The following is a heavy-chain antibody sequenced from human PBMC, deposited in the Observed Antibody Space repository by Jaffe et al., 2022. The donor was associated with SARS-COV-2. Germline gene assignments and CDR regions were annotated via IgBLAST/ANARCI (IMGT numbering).Heavy chain of an antibody. CDR2: IRSKAYGGTT. V-gene: IGHV3-49*03. CDR3: SRVVLAISMTVFDC. CDR1: GFTFGDYA. Sequence: EVQLVGSGGGLVQPGRSLRLSCAASGFTFGDYAMSWFRQAPGKGLEWVGFIRSKAYGGTTEYAASVKGRFTISRDDSKSIAYLQMNSLKTEDTAVYYCSRVVLAISMTVFDCWGQGTLVTVSS. J-gene: IGHJ4*02. D-gene: IGHD3-9*01.